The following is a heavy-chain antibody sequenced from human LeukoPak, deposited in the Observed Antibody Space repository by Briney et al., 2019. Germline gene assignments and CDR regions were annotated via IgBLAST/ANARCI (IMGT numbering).Heavy chain of an antibody. V-gene: IGHV4-59*01. CDR2: IYYSGST. D-gene: IGHD3/OR15-3a*01. CDR1: GRSISNYY. J-gene: IGHJ5*02. CDR3: ARVTRSGAWTGYYVWFDP. Sequence: SETLSLTCTVSGRSISNYYWSWLRQPPGKGLEWIGYIYYSGSTNYNPSLKSRLTISVDTSKNQFSLNLTPVTAANTALHYCARVTRSGAWTGYYVWFDPWGQGTLVTVSS.